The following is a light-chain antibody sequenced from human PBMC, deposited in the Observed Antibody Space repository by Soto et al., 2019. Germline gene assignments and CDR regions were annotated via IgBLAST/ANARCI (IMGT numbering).Light chain of an antibody. CDR2: DVS. J-gene: IGLJ2*01. CDR1: SSDVGGYNY. V-gene: IGLV2-14*01. Sequence: QSALTQPASVSGSPGQSITISCTGTSSDVGGYNYVSWYQQHPGKAPKLMIYDVSNRPSGVSNRFSGSKSGNTASLTISGLEAEDEAEYYCSSYTSSSTLGHVVFGGGTKLTVL. CDR3: SSYTSSSTLGHVV.